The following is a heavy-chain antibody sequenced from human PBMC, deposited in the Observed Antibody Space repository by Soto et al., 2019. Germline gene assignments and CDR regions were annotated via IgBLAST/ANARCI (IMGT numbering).Heavy chain of an antibody. CDR2: IYYSGST. CDR3: ARGNWNYLSVGWFDP. D-gene: IGHD1-7*01. Sequence: SETLSLTCTVSGGSISSYYWSWIRQPPGKGLEWIGYIYYSGSTNYNPSLKSRVTISVDTSKNQFSLKLSSVTAADTAVYYCARGNWNYLSVGWFDPWGKGTLVTVSS. CDR1: GGSISSYY. V-gene: IGHV4-59*01. J-gene: IGHJ5*02.